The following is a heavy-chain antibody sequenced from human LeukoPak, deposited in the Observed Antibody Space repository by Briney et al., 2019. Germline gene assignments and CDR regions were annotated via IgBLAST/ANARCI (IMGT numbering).Heavy chain of an antibody. CDR2: ISGSGDFT. CDR3: AKVPYGSGTRGGFDY. J-gene: IGHJ4*02. CDR1: GFTFSSYG. Sequence: PGGSLRLSCAASGFTFSSYGMSWVRQAPGKGLEWVSAISGSGDFTYYADSVKGRFTISRDNSKNTLYLQMNSLRAEDTASYYCAKVPYGSGTRGGFDYWGQGTLVTVSS. D-gene: IGHD3-10*01. V-gene: IGHV3-23*01.